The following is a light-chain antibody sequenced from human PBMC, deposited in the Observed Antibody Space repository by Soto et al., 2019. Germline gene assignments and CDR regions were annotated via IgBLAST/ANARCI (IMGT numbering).Light chain of an antibody. CDR2: AAS. CDR1: QGISSW. CDR3: QQANTFPWT. V-gene: IGKV1-12*01. Sequence: DIQMTQSPSSVSASVGDRVTITCRASQGISSWLAWYQHKPGKAPKLLIYAASSLQSGVPSRFSGSGSGTEFTLTLSSLQPEDFATYYCQQANTFPWTFGQGTMVEIK. J-gene: IGKJ1*01.